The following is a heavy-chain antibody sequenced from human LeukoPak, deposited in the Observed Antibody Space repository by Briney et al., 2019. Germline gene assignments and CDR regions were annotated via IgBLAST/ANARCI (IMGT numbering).Heavy chain of an antibody. CDR2: INHSGST. Sequence: SETLSLTCAVYGGSFSGYYWSWIRQPPGKGLEWIGEINHSGSTNYNPSLKSRVTISVDTSKNQFSLKLSSVTAADTAVYYCARVRYYDFWSGYSSAINWFDPWGQGTLVTVPS. CDR1: GGSFSGYY. V-gene: IGHV4-34*01. D-gene: IGHD3-3*01. CDR3: ARVRYYDFWSGYSSAINWFDP. J-gene: IGHJ5*02.